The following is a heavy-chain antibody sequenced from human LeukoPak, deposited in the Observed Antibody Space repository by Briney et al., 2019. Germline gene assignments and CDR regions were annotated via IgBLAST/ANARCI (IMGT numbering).Heavy chain of an antibody. Sequence: ASETLSLTCTVSGSSISSSSYYWGWIRQPPGKGLEWIGSIYYSGSTYYNPSLKSRVTISVDTSKNQFSLKLSSVTAADTAVYYCASYDFWSGHYYFDYWGQGTLVTVSS. D-gene: IGHD3-3*01. J-gene: IGHJ4*02. CDR2: IYYSGST. V-gene: IGHV4-39*01. CDR1: GSSISSSSYY. CDR3: ASYDFWSGHYYFDY.